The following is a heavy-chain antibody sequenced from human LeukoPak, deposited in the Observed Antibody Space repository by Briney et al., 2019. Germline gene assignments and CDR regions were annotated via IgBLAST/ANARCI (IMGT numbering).Heavy chain of an antibody. J-gene: IGHJ4*02. CDR2: ISDSGSTI. CDR1: EFVFSDYY. CDR3: AREMEGDYGSGTFFDV. Sequence: GGSLRLSCAASEFVFSDYYMSWIRQAPGKGLDGVSYISDSGSTIYYAGSGKGRFTISTNNVKNSLYLQMNGLRAEETAVYYCAREMEGDYGSGTFFDVWGQGNMVTVSS. V-gene: IGHV3-11*01. D-gene: IGHD3-10*01.